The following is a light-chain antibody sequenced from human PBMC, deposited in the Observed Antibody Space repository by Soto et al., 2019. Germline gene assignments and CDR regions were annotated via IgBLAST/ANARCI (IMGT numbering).Light chain of an antibody. V-gene: IGKV3-20*01. Sequence: EIVLTQSPCTLSLSPGERATLSCRASRSVSSSYLAWYQQKPGQAPRLLIYGASSRATGIPDRFSGSGSGTDFTLSIIRLEPEDFAVYYCQQYGSSWWTFGQGTKVEIK. CDR3: QQYGSSWWT. CDR2: GAS. CDR1: RSVSSSY. J-gene: IGKJ1*01.